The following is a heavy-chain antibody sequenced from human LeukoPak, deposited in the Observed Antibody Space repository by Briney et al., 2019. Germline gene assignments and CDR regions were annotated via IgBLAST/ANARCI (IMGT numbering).Heavy chain of an antibody. J-gene: IGHJ5*01. V-gene: IGHV3-21*01. CDR3: ARNFES. CDR1: GFTFSTSD. Sequence: GGSLRLSCAGSGFTFSTSDMVWAREAPGKGLEWVSTISTTSSHLYYADSVKGRFTTSRDNAKDSLYLHMSSLRVEDTAVYSCARNFESWGQGTLVTVSS. CDR2: ISTTSSHL.